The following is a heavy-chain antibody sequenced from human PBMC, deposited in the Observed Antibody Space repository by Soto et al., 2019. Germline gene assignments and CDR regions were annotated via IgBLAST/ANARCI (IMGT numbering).Heavy chain of an antibody. CDR2: ISGSGGST. D-gene: IGHD6-19*01. CDR3: AKKKAPIAFIAVAGVGAFDI. J-gene: IGHJ3*02. V-gene: IGHV3-23*01. Sequence: EVQLLESGGGLVQPGGSLRLSCAASGFTFSSYAMSWVRQAPGKGLEWVSAISGSGGSTYYADSVKGRFTISRDNSKNTLYLQMNSLRAEDTAVYYCAKKKAPIAFIAVAGVGAFDIWGQGTMVTVSS. CDR1: GFTFSSYA.